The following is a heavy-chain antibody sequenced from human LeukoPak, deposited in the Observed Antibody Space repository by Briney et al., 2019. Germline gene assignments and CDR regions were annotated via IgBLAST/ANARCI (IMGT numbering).Heavy chain of an antibody. CDR2: INYSGTT. V-gene: IGHV4-59*11. J-gene: IGHJ4*02. Sequence: PSETLSLTCTVSGGSFSSHYWSWIRQPPGKGLEWIGYINYSGTTNYNPSLKSRVTLSVDTSKNQFSLRLTSVTAADTAVYYCARGPDGSGSYIFDYWGQGTLVTVSS. CDR3: ARGPDGSGSYIFDY. D-gene: IGHD3-10*01. CDR1: GGSFSSHY.